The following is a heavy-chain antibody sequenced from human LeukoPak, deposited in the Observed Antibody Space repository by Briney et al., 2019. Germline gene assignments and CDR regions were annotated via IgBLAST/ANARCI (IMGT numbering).Heavy chain of an antibody. CDR2: IYTGGST. CDR3: ARDSLYNFWSGYYHTTYYFDY. J-gene: IGHJ4*02. V-gene: IGHV4-61*09. CDR1: GGSISSGNYY. D-gene: IGHD3-3*01. Sequence: SQTLSLTCTVSGGSISSGNYYWSWIRQPAGKVLEWIGHIYTGGSTNYNPSLKSRVTISVDTSKNQFSLNLSSMTAADTAVYYCARDSLYNFWSGYYHTTYYFDYWGQGTLVTVSS.